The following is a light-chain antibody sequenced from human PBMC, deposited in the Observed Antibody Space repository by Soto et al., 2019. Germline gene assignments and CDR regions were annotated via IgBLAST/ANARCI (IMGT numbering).Light chain of an antibody. Sequence: EIVLTQSPATLSLSPGESATLSCRASQSVSSYLAWYQQKPGQAPRLLIYDASNRATGIPARFSGSGSGTDFTLTISSLEHEDFAVYYCQQRSVFGQGKRLEIK. CDR1: QSVSSY. J-gene: IGKJ5*01. V-gene: IGKV3-11*01. CDR3: QQRSV. CDR2: DAS.